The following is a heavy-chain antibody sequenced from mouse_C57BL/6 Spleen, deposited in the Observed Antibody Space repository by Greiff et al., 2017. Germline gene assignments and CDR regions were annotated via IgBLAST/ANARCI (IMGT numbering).Heavy chain of an antibody. Sequence: EVKLMESGPGLVKPSQSLSLTCSVTGYSITSGYYWNWIRQFPGNKLEWMGYISYDGSNNYNPSLKNRISLARDTSKNQFFLKLNSVTTEDTATYYGARSYGSSPAWFAYWGQGTLVTVSA. D-gene: IGHD1-1*01. CDR1: GYSITSGYY. CDR2: ISYDGSN. J-gene: IGHJ3*01. V-gene: IGHV3-6*01. CDR3: ARSYGSSPAWFAY.